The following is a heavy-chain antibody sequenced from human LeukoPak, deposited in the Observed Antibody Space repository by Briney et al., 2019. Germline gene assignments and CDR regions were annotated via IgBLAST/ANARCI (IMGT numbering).Heavy chain of an antibody. CDR2: IYYSGST. D-gene: IGHD5-24*01. J-gene: IGHJ3*02. V-gene: IGHV4-59*01. CDR3: ARGGYNGWAFDI. CDR1: GGSISSYY. Sequence: SETLSLTCTVSGGSISSYYWSWIRQPPGKGLEWIGYIYYSGSTNYNPSLKSRVTISVDTPKNQFSLKLSSVTAADTAVYYCARGGYNGWAFDIWGQGTMVTVSS.